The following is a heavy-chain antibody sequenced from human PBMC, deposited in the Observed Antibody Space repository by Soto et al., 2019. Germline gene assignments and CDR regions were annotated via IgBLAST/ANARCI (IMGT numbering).Heavy chain of an antibody. J-gene: IGHJ4*02. Sequence: ASVKVSCKASGRTFSSYSISWVRQAPGKGLEWMGGFIPIFGTANYAQKFQGRVTITADESTSTAYMELSSLRSDDTAVYYCAGLRQNGLPIWGQGTLVTVSS. D-gene: IGHD1-1*01. CDR3: AGLRQNGLPI. CDR1: GRTFSSYS. V-gene: IGHV1-69*13. CDR2: FIPIFGTA.